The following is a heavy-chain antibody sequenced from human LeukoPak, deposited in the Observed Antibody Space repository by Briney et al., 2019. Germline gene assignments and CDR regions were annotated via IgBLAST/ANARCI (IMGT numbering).Heavy chain of an antibody. CDR2: IDGSSSHI. CDR1: GFSFSNYA. D-gene: IGHD1-26*01. J-gene: IGHJ3*02. CDR3: VVGATSAAFDI. Sequence: GGSLRLSCAASGFSFSNYAMNWVRQAPGKGLEWVSSIDGSSSHIYYADSVKGRFTISRDNTKSSLYLQMNSLRAEDTAVYYCVVGATSAAFDIWGQGTMVTVSS. V-gene: IGHV3-21*01.